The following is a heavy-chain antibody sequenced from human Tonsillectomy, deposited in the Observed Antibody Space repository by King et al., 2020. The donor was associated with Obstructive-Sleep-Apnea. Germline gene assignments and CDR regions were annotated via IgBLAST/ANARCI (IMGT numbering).Heavy chain of an antibody. CDR3: AHRRVAWEGGDWFDP. Sequence: VTLKESGPTLVKPTQTLTLTCTFSGFSLSTSGVGVGWIRQPPGKALEWLALIYWNDDKRYGPSLKSRLTITKDTSKNQVVLTMTNMDPVATATYYCAHRRVAWEGGDWFDPWGQGTLVTVSS. CDR1: GFSLSTSGVG. CDR2: IYWNDDK. V-gene: IGHV2-5*09. D-gene: IGHD1-26*01. J-gene: IGHJ5*02.